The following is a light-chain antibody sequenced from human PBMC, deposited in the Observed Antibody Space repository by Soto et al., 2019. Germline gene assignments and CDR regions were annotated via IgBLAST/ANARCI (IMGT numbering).Light chain of an antibody. CDR3: ATWDISLSEHVV. J-gene: IGLJ2*01. Sequence: QSVLTQPPSVSAAPGQKVTISCSGSSSNIGNNYVSWYQQLPGTAPKLLIYDNNKRPSGIPDRFSGSKSGTSATLGITGLQTGDEADYYCATWDISLSEHVVFGGGTKLTVL. CDR1: SSNIGNNY. V-gene: IGLV1-51*01. CDR2: DNN.